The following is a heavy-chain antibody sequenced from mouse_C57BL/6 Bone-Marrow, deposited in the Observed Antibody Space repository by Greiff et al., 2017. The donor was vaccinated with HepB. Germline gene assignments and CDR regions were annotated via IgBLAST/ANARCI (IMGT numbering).Heavy chain of an antibody. V-gene: IGHV5-4*03. CDR3: ANLYYGNN. Sequence: DVMLVGSGGGLVKPGGSLKLSCAASGFPFSSYAMSWVRQTPEKRLEWVATISDGGSYTYYPDNVKGRFTISRDNAKNNLYLQMSQLKSEDTAMYYCANLYYGNNWGQGTTLTVSS. CDR2: ISDGGSYT. D-gene: IGHD2-1*01. J-gene: IGHJ2*01. CDR1: GFPFSSYA.